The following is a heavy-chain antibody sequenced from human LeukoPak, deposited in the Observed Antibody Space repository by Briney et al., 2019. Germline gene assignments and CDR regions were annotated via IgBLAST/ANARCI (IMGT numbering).Heavy chain of an antibody. J-gene: IGHJ3*02. D-gene: IGHD2-2*01. CDR1: GSISGYY. V-gene: IGHV4-4*09. Sequence: SETLSLTCTVSGSISGYYWSWIRQPPGKGLEWIGYIYTSGSANYNPSLESRVTISVDTSKNQFSLDLSSVTAADTAVYYCARQKCTSTSCLTKNAFDIWGQGTMVTVSS. CDR2: IYTSGSA. CDR3: ARQKCTSTSCLTKNAFDI.